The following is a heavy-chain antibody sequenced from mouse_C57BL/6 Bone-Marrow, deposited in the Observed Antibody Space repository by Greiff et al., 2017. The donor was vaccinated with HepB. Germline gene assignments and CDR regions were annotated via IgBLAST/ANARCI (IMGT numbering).Heavy chain of an antibody. CDR1: GYTFTSYW. Sequence: VQLQQSGAELAKPGASVKLSCKASGYTFTSYWMHWVKQRPGQGLEWIGYINPSSGYTMYNQKFKDQATLTADKSSSTAYRQLSSLTYEDSAVYYCERPYYGGGWFAYGGQGTLVTVSA. D-gene: IGHD1-1*01. V-gene: IGHV1-7*01. CDR2: INPSSGYT. CDR3: ERPYYGGGWFAY. J-gene: IGHJ3*01.